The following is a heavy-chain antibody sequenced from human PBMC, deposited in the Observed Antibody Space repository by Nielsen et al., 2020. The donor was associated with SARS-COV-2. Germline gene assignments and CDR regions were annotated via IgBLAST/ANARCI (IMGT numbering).Heavy chain of an antibody. CDR1: GGSISSSSYF. D-gene: IGHD4-17*01. CDR3: ARVQYMATVTTYFDY. CDR2: IYYSGST. V-gene: IGHV4-39*07. Sequence: SETLSLTCTDSGGSISSSSYFWGWIRQPPGKGLEWIGSIYYSGSTYYNPSLKSRVTMSADTSKNQFSLKLSSVTAADTAVYYCARVQYMATVTTYFDYWGQGTLVTVSS. J-gene: IGHJ4*02.